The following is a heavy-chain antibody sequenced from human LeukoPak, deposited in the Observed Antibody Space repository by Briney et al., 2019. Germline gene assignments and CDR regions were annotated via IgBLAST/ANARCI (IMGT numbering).Heavy chain of an antibody. CDR2: ISAYNGNT. CDR3: ARELTRTGDQDY. V-gene: IGHV1-18*01. Sequence: ASVKVSCKASGGTFSSYAISWVRQAPGQGLEWMGWISAYNGNTNYAQKLQGRVTMTTDTSTSTAYMELRSLRSDDTAVYYCARELTRTGDQDYWGQGTLVTVSS. D-gene: IGHD7-27*01. CDR1: GGTFSSYA. J-gene: IGHJ4*02.